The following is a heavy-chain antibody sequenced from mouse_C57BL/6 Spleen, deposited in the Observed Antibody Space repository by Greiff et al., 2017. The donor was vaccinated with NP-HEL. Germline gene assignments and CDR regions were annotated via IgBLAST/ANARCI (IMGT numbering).Heavy chain of an antibody. V-gene: IGHV1-69*01. CDR3: ARSLQYSNYCYVDV. CDR1: GYTFTSYW. Sequence: QVQLQQPGAELVMPGASVKLSCKASGYTFTSYWMHWVKQRPGQGLEWIGEIDPSDSYTNYNQKFKGTSTLTVDKSSSTASMQLSSLTSESSAVYYWARSLQYSNYCYVDVWGKGTTVTVSS. CDR2: IDPSDSYT. J-gene: IGHJ1*03. D-gene: IGHD2-5*01.